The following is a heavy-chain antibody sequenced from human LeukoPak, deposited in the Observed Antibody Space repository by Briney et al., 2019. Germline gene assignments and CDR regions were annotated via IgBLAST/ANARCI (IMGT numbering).Heavy chain of an antibody. D-gene: IGHD6-13*01. CDR1: GSY. Sequence: PGGSLRLSCAASGSYMTWVRRAPGKWLEWVSLIYPDGRTYYTDSVKGRFTISRDNSKNTLYLQMNSLRAEDTAVYYCARGIGTSWSLDQWGQGTLVTVSS. CDR3: ARGIGTSWSLDQ. J-gene: IGHJ4*02. CDR2: IYPDGRT. V-gene: IGHV3-53*01.